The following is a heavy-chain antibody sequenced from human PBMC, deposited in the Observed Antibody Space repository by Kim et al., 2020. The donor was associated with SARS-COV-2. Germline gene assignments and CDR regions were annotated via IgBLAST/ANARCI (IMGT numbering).Heavy chain of an antibody. J-gene: IGHJ4*02. Sequence: YHADAVKGRFTNSRDNSKNTLFLKMHNLRTEDTAVYYCAKATGILVTGKDSWGQGTLVTLSS. D-gene: IGHD6-19*01. CDR3: AKATGILVTGKDS. V-gene: IGHV3-30*02.